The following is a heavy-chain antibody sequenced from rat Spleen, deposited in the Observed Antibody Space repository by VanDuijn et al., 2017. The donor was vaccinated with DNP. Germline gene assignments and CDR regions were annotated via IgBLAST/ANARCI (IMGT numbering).Heavy chain of an antibody. CDR2: INSAGTT. V-gene: IGHV3-3*01. CDR1: GYSITSDYR. J-gene: IGHJ2*01. Sequence: EVQLQESGPGLVKPSQSLSLTCSVTGYSITSDYRWNWIRKFPGNKLEWMGYINSAGTTNYNPSLKSRISITRDTSKNQFFLQVNSITTEDTATYYCAIQLGVFDFWGQGVPVTVSS. CDR3: AIQLGVFDF. D-gene: IGHD4-6*01.